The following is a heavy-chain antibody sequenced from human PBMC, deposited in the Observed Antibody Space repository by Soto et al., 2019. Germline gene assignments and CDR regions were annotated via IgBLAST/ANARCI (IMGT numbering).Heavy chain of an antibody. D-gene: IGHD2-2*01. CDR2: IYYTGGT. Sequence: SETLSLTCAVYGGSFSGYYWSWIRQPPGGGLEWIGYIYYTGGTNYNPSLKSRVTISVDTSKNQFSLKLSSVTAADTAVYYCARLYADWGQGTLVTVSS. CDR3: ARLYAD. V-gene: IGHV4-59*08. CDR1: GGSFSGYY. J-gene: IGHJ4*02.